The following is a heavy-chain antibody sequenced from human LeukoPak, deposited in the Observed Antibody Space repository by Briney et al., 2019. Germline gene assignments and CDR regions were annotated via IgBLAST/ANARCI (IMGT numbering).Heavy chain of an antibody. CDR1: GYTFTSYG. V-gene: IGHV1-18*01. CDR2: ISAYNGNT. Sequence: ASVKVSCKASGYTFTSYGISWVRQAPGQGLEWMGWISAYNGNTNYAQKLQGRVTMTTDTSTSTAYMELRSLRSDDTAVYYCARSPIGPYDILTGYSVYYFDYWGQGTLVTVSS. D-gene: IGHD3-9*01. J-gene: IGHJ4*02. CDR3: ARSPIGPYDILTGYSVYYFDY.